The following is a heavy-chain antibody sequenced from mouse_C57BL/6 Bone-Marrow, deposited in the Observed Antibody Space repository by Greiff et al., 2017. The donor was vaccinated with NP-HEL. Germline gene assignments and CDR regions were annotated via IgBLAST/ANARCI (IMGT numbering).Heavy chain of an antibody. D-gene: IGHD2-3*01. CDR2: IDPEDGEN. Sequence: EVKLQESGAELVKPGASVKLSCTASGFNIKDYYMHWVKQRTEQGLEWIGRIDPEDGENKYAPKFQGKATITADTSSNTAYLQLSSLTSEDTAVYYCARSEGLLRKAWFAYWGQGTLVTVSA. J-gene: IGHJ3*01. CDR3: ARSEGLLRKAWFAY. V-gene: IGHV14-2*01. CDR1: GFNIKDYY.